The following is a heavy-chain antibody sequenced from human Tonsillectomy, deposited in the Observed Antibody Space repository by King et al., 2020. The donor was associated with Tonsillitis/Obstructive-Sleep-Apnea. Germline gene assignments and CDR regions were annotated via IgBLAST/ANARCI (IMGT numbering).Heavy chain of an antibody. J-gene: IGHJ2*01. V-gene: IGHV3-30*18. CDR2: ISYDGSNK. Sequence: VQLVESGGGVVQPGRSLRLSCAASGFTFSSYGMHWVRQAPGKGLEWVAVISYDGSNKYYADSVKGRFTISRDNSNNTLYLQMNSLRAEDTAVYYCTKERGQLLRYWYSDLWGRGTLVTVSA. D-gene: IGHD2-2*01. CDR3: TKERGQLLRYWYSDL. CDR1: GFTFSSYG.